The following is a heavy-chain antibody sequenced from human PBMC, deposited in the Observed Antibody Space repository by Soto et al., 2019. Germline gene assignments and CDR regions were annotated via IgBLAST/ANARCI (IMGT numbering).Heavy chain of an antibody. CDR3: AGQPTAGSYYDLGSYYYYYAMDV. Sequence: PSETLSLTCTVSGGSISSYYWSWIRQHPGKGLEWIGYIYYSGSTYYNPSLKSRVTISVDTSKNQFSLKLSSVTAADTAVYYCAGQPTAGSYYDLGSYYYYYAMDVWGQGTTVTVSS. CDR1: GGSISSYY. J-gene: IGHJ6*02. V-gene: IGHV4-59*06. D-gene: IGHD3-10*01. CDR2: IYYSGST.